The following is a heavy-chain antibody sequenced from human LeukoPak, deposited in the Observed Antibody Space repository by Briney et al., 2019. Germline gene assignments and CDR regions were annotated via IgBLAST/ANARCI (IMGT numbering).Heavy chain of an antibody. CDR1: GGSISSYY. CDR2: IYYSGST. J-gene: IGHJ4*02. V-gene: IGHV4-59*12. CDR3: ARARLYFDY. Sequence: PSETLSLTCTVSGGSISSYYWSWIRQPPGKGLEWIGYIYYSGSTYYNPSLKSRVTISVDTSKNQFSLKLSSVTAADTAVYYCARARLYFDYWGQGTLVTVSS.